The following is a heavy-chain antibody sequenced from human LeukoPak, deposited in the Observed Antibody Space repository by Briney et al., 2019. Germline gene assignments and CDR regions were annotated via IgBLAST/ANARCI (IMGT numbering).Heavy chain of an antibody. V-gene: IGHV1-2*04. J-gene: IGHJ4*02. CDR2: INPNSGGT. CDR3: ARGVAYCGGDCYSVPFDY. Sequence: ASVKVSCKASGYTFTGYYMHWVRQAPGQGLEWMGWINPNSGGTNYAQKFQGWVTMTRDTSISTAYMELSRLRSDDTAVYYCARGVAYCGGDCYSVPFDYWGQGTLVTVSS. D-gene: IGHD2-21*02. CDR1: GYTFTGYY.